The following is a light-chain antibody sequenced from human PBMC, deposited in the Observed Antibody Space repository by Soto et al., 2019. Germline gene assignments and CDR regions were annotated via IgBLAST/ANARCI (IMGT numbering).Light chain of an antibody. CDR3: QQYDNSPIT. J-gene: IGKJ5*01. CDR1: QSISSSF. CDR2: GAS. V-gene: IGKV3-20*01. Sequence: EIVLTQSPGILSLPPGESASLSCGASQSISSSFLAWYQQKPGQAPRLLIYGASSRATGIPDRFSGTGSETDFTLTISRLEPEDFAVYYCQQYDNSPITFGQGTRLEIK.